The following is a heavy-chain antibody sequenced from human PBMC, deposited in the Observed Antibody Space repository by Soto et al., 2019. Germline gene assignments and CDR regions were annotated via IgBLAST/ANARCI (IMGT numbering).Heavy chain of an antibody. V-gene: IGHV4-39*01. D-gene: IGHD5-18*01. Sequence: SETLSLTCTVSGGSISSSSYYWGWIRQPPGKGLEWIGSFYYSGSIYYNPSPKSRVTISVDASKNQFSLKLSSVTAADTAVYYCTRGQLDTTMEAFRAYYSYFGMDVWGQGTTVTVSS. CDR3: TRGQLDTTMEAFRAYYSYFGMDV. CDR2: FYYSGSI. CDR1: GGSISSSSYY. J-gene: IGHJ6*02.